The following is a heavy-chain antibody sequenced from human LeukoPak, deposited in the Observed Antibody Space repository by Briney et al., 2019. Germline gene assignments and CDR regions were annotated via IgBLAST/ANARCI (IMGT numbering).Heavy chain of an antibody. Sequence: PSETLSLTCTVSGGSISSSSYYWGWIRQPPGKGLEWIGSIYYSGSTYYNPSLKSRVTISVGTSKNQFSLKLSSVTAADTAVYYCAGSITMVQGVDAFDIWGQGTMVTVSS. D-gene: IGHD3-10*01. CDR3: AGSITMVQGVDAFDI. CDR2: IYYSGST. J-gene: IGHJ3*02. V-gene: IGHV4-39*01. CDR1: GGSISSSSYY.